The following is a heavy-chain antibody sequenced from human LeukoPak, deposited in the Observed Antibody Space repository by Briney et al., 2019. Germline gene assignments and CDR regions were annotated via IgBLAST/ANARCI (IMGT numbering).Heavy chain of an antibody. CDR2: FDPEDGET. CDR1: GYTLTELS. Sequence: ASVKVSCKVSGYTLTELSMHWVRQAPGKGLGWMGGFDPEDGETIYAQKFQGRVTMTEDTSTDTAYMELSSLRSEDAAVYYCATDYGAAGTGGPWGQGTLVTVSS. D-gene: IGHD6-13*01. V-gene: IGHV1-24*01. CDR3: ATDYGAAGTGGP. J-gene: IGHJ4*02.